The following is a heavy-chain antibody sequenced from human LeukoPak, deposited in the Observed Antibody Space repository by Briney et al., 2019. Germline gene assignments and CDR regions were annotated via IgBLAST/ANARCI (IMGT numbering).Heavy chain of an antibody. V-gene: IGHV1-69*04. CDR1: GGTFSSYA. CDR2: IIPIFGIA. D-gene: IGHD3-3*01. Sequence: GASVTVSCKASGGTFSSYAISWVRQAPGQGLEWMGRIIPIFGIANYAQKFQGRVTITADKSTSTAYMELSSLRSEDTAVYYCAREGFTIFGVVIDYYYGMDVWGQGTTVTVSS. J-gene: IGHJ6*02. CDR3: AREGFTIFGVVIDYYYGMDV.